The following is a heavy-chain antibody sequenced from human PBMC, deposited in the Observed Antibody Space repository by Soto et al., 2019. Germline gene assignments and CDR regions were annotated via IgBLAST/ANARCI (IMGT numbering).Heavy chain of an antibody. D-gene: IGHD2-2*01. J-gene: IGHJ6*02. CDR3: ARAGYCSSTRCSKGEYFNGMDV. CDR1: GYTFTSYG. CDR2: ISAYNGNT. Sequence: QVQLVQSGAEVKKPGASVKVSCKASGYTFTSYGISWVRQAPGQGLEWMGWISAYNGNTNYAQKLQGRVTMTTDTCTSTAYMELRSLRSDDTAVYYCARAGYCSSTRCSKGEYFNGMDVWGQGTTVTVSS. V-gene: IGHV1-18*01.